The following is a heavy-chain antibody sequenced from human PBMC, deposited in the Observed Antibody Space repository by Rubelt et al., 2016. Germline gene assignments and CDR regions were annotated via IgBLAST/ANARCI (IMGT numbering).Heavy chain of an antibody. D-gene: IGHD3-22*01. V-gene: IGHV3-48*01. CDR2: ISRSRSTI. Sequence: EVQLVESGGGVVQPGRSLRLSCAASGFTFNSHAIHWFRQAPGQWLAWVSYISRSRSTIYYADSVKVRFTISRDNSKETLYLQMNSMSAKDTAVYYCAKKTRYYDSDGYGDYGGQGTLVTVSS. J-gene: IGHJ4*02. CDR1: GFTFNSHA. CDR3: AKKTRYYDSDGYGDY.